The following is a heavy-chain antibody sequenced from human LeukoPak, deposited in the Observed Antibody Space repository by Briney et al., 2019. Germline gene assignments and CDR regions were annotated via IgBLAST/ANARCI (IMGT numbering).Heavy chain of an antibody. D-gene: IGHD3-9*01. V-gene: IGHV3-23*01. CDR1: GFTFRSYA. CDR2: ISGSGGST. Sequence: PGGSLRLSXAASGFTFRSYAMSWVRQAPGKGLEWVSAISGSGGSTYYADSVKGRFTISRDNSKNTLYLQMNSLRAEDTAVYYCAKGAYYDILTGYQGWFDPWGQGTLVTVSS. CDR3: AKGAYYDILTGYQGWFDP. J-gene: IGHJ5*02.